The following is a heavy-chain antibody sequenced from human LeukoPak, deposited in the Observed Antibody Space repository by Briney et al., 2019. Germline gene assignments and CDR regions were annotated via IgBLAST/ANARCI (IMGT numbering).Heavy chain of an antibody. CDR1: GFTFSSFW. V-gene: IGHV3-74*01. Sequence: GGSLRLSCAASGFTFSSFWMNWVRQAPGKGLVWVSRIDSDGSSTSYADSVKGRFTISRDNAKNTLYLQMNSLRADDTAVYYCARDHIRSLDYWGQGTLVIVSS. D-gene: IGHD1-14*01. CDR3: ARDHIRSLDY. J-gene: IGHJ4*02. CDR2: IDSDGSST.